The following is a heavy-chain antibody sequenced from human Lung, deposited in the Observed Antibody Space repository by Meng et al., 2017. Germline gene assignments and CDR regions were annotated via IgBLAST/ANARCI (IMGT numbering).Heavy chain of an antibody. J-gene: IGHJ4*02. CDR3: ARDEDISAAGKLFGDY. CDR2: IEPKRGYT. V-gene: IGHV1-2*06. D-gene: IGHD6-13*01. Sequence: VQLVQSGAEGKKPGAAVKVSFKPPGYNVPDDWLHWVCRAPGQGLEWMGRIEPKRGYTHYAQRFQGRVNMTGDTSISTAYMQLSGMRSDVTAMYYCARDEDISAAGKLFGDYWGQGTLVTVSS. CDR1: GYNVPDDW.